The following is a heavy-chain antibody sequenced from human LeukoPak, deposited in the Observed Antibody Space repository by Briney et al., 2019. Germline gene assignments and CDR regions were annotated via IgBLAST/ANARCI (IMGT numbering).Heavy chain of an antibody. CDR1: GGTFSSYA. Sequence: ASVKVSCKASGGTFSSYATSWVRQAPGQGLEWMGRIIPIFGTANYAQKFQGRVTITADKSTSTAYMELSSLRDEDTAGYYCARERYYYDSSGSSSRWFDPWGQGTLVTVSS. V-gene: IGHV1-69*06. D-gene: IGHD3-22*01. CDR2: IIPIFGTA. CDR3: ARERYYYDSSGSSSRWFDP. J-gene: IGHJ5*02.